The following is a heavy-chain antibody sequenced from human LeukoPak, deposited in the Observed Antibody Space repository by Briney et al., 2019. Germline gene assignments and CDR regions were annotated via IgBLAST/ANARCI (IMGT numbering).Heavy chain of an antibody. V-gene: IGHV4-59*01. Sequence: SETLSLTCTVSGVSISIDYWSSSRQPPGKGLEWIGYIYYSGSTNYNPSLKSRVTISVDTSKNQFSLKLSSVTAADTAVYYCASGIAVAGTRGDYWGQGTLVTASS. CDR1: GVSISIDY. J-gene: IGHJ4*02. CDR3: ASGIAVAGTRGDY. CDR2: IYYSGST. D-gene: IGHD6-19*01.